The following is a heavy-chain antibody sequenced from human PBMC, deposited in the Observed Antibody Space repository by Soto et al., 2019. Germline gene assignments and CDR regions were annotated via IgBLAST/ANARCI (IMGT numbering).Heavy chain of an antibody. CDR1: GGSISGAY. V-gene: IGHV4-59*08. CDR2: TANT. Sequence: SSETLSLTCTFSGGSISGAYWSWIRQSPGKGLEWIGYTANTNYNPSLMGRVTISVDMSNNQFYLRLTSVTAADTAVYYCARHGWEDSPSFWSWYDPWGRGALVTVSS. J-gene: IGHJ5*02. CDR3: ARHGWEDSPSFWSWYDP. D-gene: IGHD3-3*01.